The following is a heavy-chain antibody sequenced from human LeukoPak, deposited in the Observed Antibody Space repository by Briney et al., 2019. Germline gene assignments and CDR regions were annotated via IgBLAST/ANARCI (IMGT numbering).Heavy chain of an antibody. V-gene: IGHV3-30-3*01. CDR2: ISYDGSNK. J-gene: IGHJ4*02. CDR3: AREGGITMIVVAALDY. CDR1: GFTFSSYA. Sequence: GGSLRLSCAASGFTFSSYAMHWVRQDPGKGLEWVEVISYDGSNKYYADSVKGRFTISRDNSKNTLYLQTNSLRAEDTAVYYCAREGGITMIVVAALDYWGQGTLVTVSS. D-gene: IGHD3-22*01.